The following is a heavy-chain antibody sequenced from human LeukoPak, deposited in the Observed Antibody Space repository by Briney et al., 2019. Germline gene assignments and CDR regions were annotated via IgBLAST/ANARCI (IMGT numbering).Heavy chain of an antibody. J-gene: IGHJ5*02. Sequence: SETLSLTCTVSGGSISSYYWSWIRQPAGKGLEWIGRIYTSGSTNYNPSLKSRVTISVDTSKNQFSLKLSSVTAADTAVYYCARVKSSSWSTGWFDPWGQGTLVTVSS. CDR3: ARVKSSSWSTGWFDP. D-gene: IGHD6-13*01. V-gene: IGHV4-4*07. CDR2: IYTSGST. CDR1: GGSISSYY.